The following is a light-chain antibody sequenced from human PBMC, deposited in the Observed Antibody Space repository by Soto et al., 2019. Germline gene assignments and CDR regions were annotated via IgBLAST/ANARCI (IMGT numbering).Light chain of an antibody. Sequence: EIVLTQSPATLSLSPGERATLSCRASRGVTTTYLAWYQHKPGQAPRLLIYGASNRATGIPDRFSGSGSGTDFTLPISRLEPEDFAVYFCQQYGGSPLFTFGPGTKVDFK. J-gene: IGKJ3*01. CDR3: QQYGGSPLFT. CDR2: GAS. V-gene: IGKV3-20*01. CDR1: RGVTTTY.